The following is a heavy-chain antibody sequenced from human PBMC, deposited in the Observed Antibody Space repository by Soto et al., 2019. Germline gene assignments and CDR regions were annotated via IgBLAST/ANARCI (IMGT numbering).Heavy chain of an antibody. CDR1: GFTFSSYG. CDR2: ISYDGCNK. J-gene: IGHJ4*02. Sequence: QVQLVESGGGVVQPGRSLRLSCAASGFTFSSYGMHWVRQAPGKGLEWVAVISYDGCNKYYADSVKGRFTISRDNSKNTLYLQMNSLRAEDTAVYYCAKDFQRFFDYWGQGTLVTVSS. V-gene: IGHV3-30*18. CDR3: AKDFQRFFDY.